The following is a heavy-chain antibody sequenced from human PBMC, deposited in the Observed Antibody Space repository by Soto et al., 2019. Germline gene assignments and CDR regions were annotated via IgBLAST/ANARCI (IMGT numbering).Heavy chain of an antibody. V-gene: IGHV5-10-1*01. Sequence: GESLKISWKGSGYSFTSYWISWVRQMPGKGLGGMGRIDPSDSSTTTSPSFHGHVTISADKSISTAYLQWSSLKAPDTAMYYCARAYRAYRYYYGMDVWGQGTTVTVSS. CDR1: GYSFTSYW. J-gene: IGHJ6*02. CDR2: IDPSDSST. CDR3: ARAYRAYRYYYGMDV. D-gene: IGHD3-16*01.